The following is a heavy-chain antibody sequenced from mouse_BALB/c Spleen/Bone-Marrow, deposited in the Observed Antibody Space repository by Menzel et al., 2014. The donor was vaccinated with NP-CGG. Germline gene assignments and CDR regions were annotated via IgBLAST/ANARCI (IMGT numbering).Heavy chain of an antibody. CDR1: GFDFXRYW. Sequence: VQLKESGGGLVQPGGSLKLSCAASGFDFXRYWMSWVRQAPGKGLEWIGEINPESSTINYTPSLKDKFIISRDNAKNTLYLQMSKVRSEDTALYYCARLGYYGYFVDWGQGTTLTVSS. V-gene: IGHV4-1*02. CDR2: INPESSTI. J-gene: IGHJ2*01. CDR3: ARLGYYGYFVD. D-gene: IGHD2-3*01.